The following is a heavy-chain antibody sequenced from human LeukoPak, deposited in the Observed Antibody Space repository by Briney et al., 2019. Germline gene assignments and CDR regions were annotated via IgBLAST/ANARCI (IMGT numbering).Heavy chain of an antibody. CDR3: ARVKGGMDV. Sequence: GGSLRLSCAASGFTFSNYWMHWVRQAPGKGLVWVSRINSDGISTGYADSVKGRFTVSRDNAKNTLYLQMNSLRAEDTAVYYCARVKGGMDVWGQGTTVTVSS. CDR2: INSDGIST. V-gene: IGHV3-74*01. J-gene: IGHJ6*02. CDR1: GFTFSNYW.